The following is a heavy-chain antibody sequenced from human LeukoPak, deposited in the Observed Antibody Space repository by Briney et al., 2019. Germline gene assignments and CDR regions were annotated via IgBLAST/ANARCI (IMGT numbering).Heavy chain of an antibody. Sequence: SETLSLTCAVSGGSISSSNWWSWVRQPPGKGLEWIGEIYHSGGTNYNPSLKSRVTLSVDTSKNQFSLKLKSVTAADTALYYCARDIPPTTVAGFFDSWGQGTLVTVSS. CDR3: ARDIPPTTVAGFFDS. V-gene: IGHV4-4*02. J-gene: IGHJ4*02. CDR2: IYHSGGT. CDR1: GGSISSSNW. D-gene: IGHD6-19*01.